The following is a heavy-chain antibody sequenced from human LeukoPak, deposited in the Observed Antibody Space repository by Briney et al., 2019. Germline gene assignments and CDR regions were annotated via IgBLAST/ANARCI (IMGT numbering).Heavy chain of an antibody. CDR1: GFTFSSYS. J-gene: IGHJ4*02. V-gene: IGHV3-21*01. Sequence: GGSLRLSCAASGFTFSSYSMNWVRQAPGKGLEWVSSISSSSSYIYYADSVKGRFTISRDNAKNSLYLLMNSLRAEDTAVYYCASGSRSSWYYFDYWGQGTLVTVSS. CDR3: ASGSRSSWYYFDY. CDR2: ISSSSSYI. D-gene: IGHD6-13*01.